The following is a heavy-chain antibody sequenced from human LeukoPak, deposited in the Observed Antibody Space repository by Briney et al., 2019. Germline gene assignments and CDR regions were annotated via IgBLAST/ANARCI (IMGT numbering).Heavy chain of an antibody. CDR1: GGSISSYY. Sequence: SETLSLTCTVSGGSISSYYWSWIQQPPGKGLEWIGYIYYSGNTNYNPSLKSRVTISVDTSKNQFSLKLSSVTAADTAVYYCAGTYGGKFDYWGQGTLVTVSS. CDR3: AGTYGGKFDY. V-gene: IGHV4-59*01. J-gene: IGHJ4*02. D-gene: IGHD4-23*01. CDR2: IYYSGNT.